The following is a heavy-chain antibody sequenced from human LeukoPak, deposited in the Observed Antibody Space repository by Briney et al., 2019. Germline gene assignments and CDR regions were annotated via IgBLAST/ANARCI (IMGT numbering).Heavy chain of an antibody. D-gene: IGHD4-17*01. Sequence: GGSLRLSCAASGFTFSSYEMNWVRQAPGKGLEWVSYIGSSGSTIYYADSVKGRFTTSRDNAKNSLYLQMNSLRAEDTAVYYCPLSTVTTDYYYYYGMDVWGQGTTVTVSS. CDR3: PLSTVTTDYYYYYGMDV. CDR1: GFTFSSYE. V-gene: IGHV3-48*03. CDR2: IGSSGSTI. J-gene: IGHJ6*02.